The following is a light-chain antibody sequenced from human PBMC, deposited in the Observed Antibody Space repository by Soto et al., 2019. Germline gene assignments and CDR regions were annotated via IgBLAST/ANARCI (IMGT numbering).Light chain of an antibody. Sequence: QAVVTQTASVSGSPGQSITMSCTGTSSDVGGYNFVSWYQQHPGKDPKLIVHEVDNRLSGVSGRFSGSKSGNTAFLTISGLQTGDEAVYYCCSHSSSITWMFGGGTKLTVL. CDR1: SSDVGGYNF. J-gene: IGLJ3*02. V-gene: IGLV2-14*03. CDR2: EVD. CDR3: CSHSSSITWM.